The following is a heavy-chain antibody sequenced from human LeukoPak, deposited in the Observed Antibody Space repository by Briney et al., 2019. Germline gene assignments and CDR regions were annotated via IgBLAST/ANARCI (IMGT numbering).Heavy chain of an antibody. V-gene: IGHV4-61*02. CDR2: IYTTGST. CDR1: GVSISSGSYY. J-gene: IGHJ4*02. CDR3: AREGYYDRSGYREY. Sequence: SQTLSLTCTVSGVSISSGSYYWVWIRQPAGKGLEWIGRIYTTGSTNYNPSFKSRVTISVDTSKDQFSLKLSSVTAADTAVYYCAREGYYDRSGYREYWGQGTLVTVSS. D-gene: IGHD3-22*01.